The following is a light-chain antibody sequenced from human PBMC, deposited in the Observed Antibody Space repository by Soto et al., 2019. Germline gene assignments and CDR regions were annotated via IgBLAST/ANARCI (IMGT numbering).Light chain of an antibody. CDR1: QSISNW. Sequence: DIQMTQSPSTLSVSVGDRVTITCRASQSISNWLAWYQQKPGKAPNLLIYDASTLESGVPSRFSGSGSGTEFTLTISGLQPDDFATYYCQQYNSFRTFGQGTKVEIK. CDR3: QQYNSFRT. J-gene: IGKJ1*01. CDR2: DAS. V-gene: IGKV1-5*01.